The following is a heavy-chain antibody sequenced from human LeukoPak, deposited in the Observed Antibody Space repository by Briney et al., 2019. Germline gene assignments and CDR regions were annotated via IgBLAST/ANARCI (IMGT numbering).Heavy chain of an antibody. D-gene: IGHD6-19*01. CDR1: GFTFSSYA. V-gene: IGHV3-23*01. CDR3: AKAFTGAVAGSRGLGY. Sequence: GGSLRLSCAAPGFTFSSYAISWVRQTPGKGLGWVSPISGSGGSTYYEDSVKGRFTISRDNSKNTLYLQMNSLRAEDTAVYYCAKAFTGAVAGSRGLGYWGQGTLPTVSS. CDR2: ISGSGGST. J-gene: IGHJ4*02.